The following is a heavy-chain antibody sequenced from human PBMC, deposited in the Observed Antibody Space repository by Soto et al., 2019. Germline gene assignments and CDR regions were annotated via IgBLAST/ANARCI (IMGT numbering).Heavy chain of an antibody. D-gene: IGHD1-26*01. CDR3: ARHRGFNSAWVNGAPYYYYYGMDV. V-gene: IGHV5-51*01. CDR1: GYSFTKCW. Sequence: PGESLKISCKGSGYSFTKCWIGWVRQMPGKGLEWMGIIYPGDSDTRFSPSFQGQVTISADKSISTAYLQWSSLKASDTAIYYCARHRGFNSAWVNGAPYYYYYGMDVWGQGTTVTVSS. J-gene: IGHJ6*02. CDR2: IYPGDSDT.